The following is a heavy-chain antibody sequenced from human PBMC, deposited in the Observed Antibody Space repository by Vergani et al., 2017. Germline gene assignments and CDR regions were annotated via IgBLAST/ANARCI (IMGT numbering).Heavy chain of an antibody. CDR3: AREVWQLGGDC. CDR1: VDSVSSNSAA. CDR2: TYYRSKWYN. J-gene: IGHJ4*02. D-gene: IGHD6-6*01. V-gene: IGHV6-1*01. Sequence: QVQLQQSGPGLVKPSQTLSLTCVLSVDSVSSNSAACNWTRQFASRGLEWLGRTYYRSKWYNDYAVSVKSRITINPDTSKNQFSLQLNSVTPEATAVYYCAREVWQLGGDCWGQGSLVTVSS.